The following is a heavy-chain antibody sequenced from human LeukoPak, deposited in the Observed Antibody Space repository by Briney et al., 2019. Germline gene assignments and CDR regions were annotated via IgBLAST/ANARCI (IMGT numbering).Heavy chain of an antibody. CDR1: GFTFSSYS. CDR2: ISSSSSYI. D-gene: IGHD1-1*01. V-gene: IGHV3-21*01. CDR3: ARDPGTRADYYMDV. Sequence: GGSLRLSCAASGFTFSSYSMNWVRQAPGEGLEWVSSISSSSSYIYYADSVKGRFTISRDNAKNSLYLQMNSLRAEDTAVYYCARDPGTRADYYMDVWGKGTTVTVSS. J-gene: IGHJ6*03.